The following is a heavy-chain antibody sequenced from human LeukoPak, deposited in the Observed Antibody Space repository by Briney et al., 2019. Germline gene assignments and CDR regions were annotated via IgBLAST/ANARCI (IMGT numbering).Heavy chain of an antibody. CDR2: IIGSGGST. CDR1: GFTFSTYA. D-gene: IGHD3-16*01. CDR3: ADYMKASR. V-gene: IGHV3-23*01. J-gene: IGHJ4*02. Sequence: GGSLRLSCAASGFTFSTYAMSWVRQAPGKGLEWVSGIIGSGGSTYYADSVKGRFTISRDNSKSTLYLQMNSLRIEDTAVYYCADYMKASRWGQGTLVTVSS.